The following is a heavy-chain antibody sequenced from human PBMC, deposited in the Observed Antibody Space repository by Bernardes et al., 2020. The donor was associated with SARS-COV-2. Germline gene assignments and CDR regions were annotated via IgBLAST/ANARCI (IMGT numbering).Heavy chain of an antibody. V-gene: IGHV4-34*01. D-gene: IGHD1-26*01. Sequence: SETLSLTCAVYGGSFSGYYWTWIRQPPGKGLECIGEINHSGSTNYNPSLKSRVTISVDTSKNQVSLKLSSVTADTAVYYCARGSGTYSEDFYHYYGLDVWGQGTTVTVSS. CDR1: GGSFSGYY. CDR3: ARGSGTYSEDFYHYYGLDV. J-gene: IGHJ6*02. CDR2: INHSGST.